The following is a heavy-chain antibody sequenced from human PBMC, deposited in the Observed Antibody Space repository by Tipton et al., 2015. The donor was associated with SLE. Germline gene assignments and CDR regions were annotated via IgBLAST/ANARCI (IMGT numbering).Heavy chain of an antibody. Sequence: SLRLSCAASGFTFSSYWMSWVRQAPGKGPGWVAFIRYDGSKQYYADSVKGRFTISRNNSKNTVYLQLNSLRREDTAMYYCAKDGGRDYFDYWGQGTLVTVSS. CDR2: IRYDGSKQ. V-gene: IGHV3-30*02. J-gene: IGHJ4*02. CDR1: GFTFSSYW. CDR3: AKDGGRDYFDY. D-gene: IGHD1-14*01.